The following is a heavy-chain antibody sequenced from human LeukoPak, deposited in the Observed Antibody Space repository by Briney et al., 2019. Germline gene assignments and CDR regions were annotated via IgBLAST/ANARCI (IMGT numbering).Heavy chain of an antibody. CDR2: MNPNSGNT. J-gene: IGHJ4*02. CDR3: ARVGRHRAAALYYFDY. D-gene: IGHD6-13*01. Sequence: ASVKVSCKASGYTFTSYDINWVRQATGQGLEWMGWMNPNSGNTGYAQKFQGRVTMTRNTSISTAYMELSRLRSEDTAVYYCARVGRHRAAALYYFDYWGQGTLVTVSS. V-gene: IGHV1-8*01. CDR1: GYTFTSYD.